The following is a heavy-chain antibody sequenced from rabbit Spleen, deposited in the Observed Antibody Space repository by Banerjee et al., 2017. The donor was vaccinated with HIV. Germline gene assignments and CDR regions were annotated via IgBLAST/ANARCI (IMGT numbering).Heavy chain of an antibody. CDR3: ARGRYGNVIDYLNI. CDR2: IYASGST. J-gene: IGHJ4*02. Sequence: QSLEESGGRLVTPGTPLTLTCTASGFSLSSYAMSWVRQAPGKGLEWIGIIYASGSTYYASWAKGRFTISKTSSTTVDLKMTSPTTEDTATYFCARGRYGNVIDYLNIWGPGTLVTVS. V-gene: IGHV1S69*01. D-gene: IGHD6-1*01. CDR1: GFSLSSYA.